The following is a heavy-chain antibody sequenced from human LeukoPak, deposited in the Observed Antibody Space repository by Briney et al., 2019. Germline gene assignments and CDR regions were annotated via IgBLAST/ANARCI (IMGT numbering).Heavy chain of an antibody. CDR1: GGTFSSYA. J-gene: IGHJ4*02. Sequence: GASVKVSCKASGGTFSSYAISWVRQAPGQGLEWMGRIIPTLGIANYAQKFQGRVTITADKSTSTAYMELSSLRSEDTAVYYCASVVLNYGSGSYDYWGQGTLVTVSS. CDR2: IIPTLGIA. CDR3: ASVVLNYGSGSYDY. D-gene: IGHD3-10*01. V-gene: IGHV1-69*04.